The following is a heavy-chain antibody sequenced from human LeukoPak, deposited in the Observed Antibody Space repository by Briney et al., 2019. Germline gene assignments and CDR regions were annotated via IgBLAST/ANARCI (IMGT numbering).Heavy chain of an antibody. CDR2: IYTSGST. CDR3: ARGRIAVAKIDAFDI. V-gene: IGHV4-4*07. J-gene: IGHJ3*02. CDR1: GGSISSYY. Sequence: PSETLSLTCTVSGGSISSYYWSWIRQPAGKGLEWIGRIYTSGSTNYNPSLKSRVTMSVDTSKNQLSLKLSSVTAADTAVYYCARGRIAVAKIDAFDIWGQGTMVTVSS. D-gene: IGHD6-19*01.